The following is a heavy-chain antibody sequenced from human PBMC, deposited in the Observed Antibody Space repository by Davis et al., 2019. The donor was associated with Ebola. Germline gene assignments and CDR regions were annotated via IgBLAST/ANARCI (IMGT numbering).Heavy chain of an antibody. CDR2: INPNDGRT. CDR1: GYTFTNYY. D-gene: IGHD2-8*01. Sequence: SVKVSCKASGYTFTNYYMHWVRQAPGQGLEWMGMINPNDGRTIYAQKFQGRVTVTRDTYTTTVYMDLSSLRSDDTAVYYCAALTNGWLQSHWGQGTLVTVSS. J-gene: IGHJ4*02. V-gene: IGHV1-46*01. CDR3: AALTNGWLQSH.